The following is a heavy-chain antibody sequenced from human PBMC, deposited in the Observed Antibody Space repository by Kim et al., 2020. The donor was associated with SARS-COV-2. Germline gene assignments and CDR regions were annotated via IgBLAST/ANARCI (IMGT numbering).Heavy chain of an antibody. CDR1: GFTFSSYG. CDR2: ISYDGSNK. D-gene: IGHD2-21*02. Sequence: GGSLRLSCAASGFTFSSYGMHWVRQAPGKGLEWVAVISYDGSNKYYADSVKGRFTISRDNSKNTLYLQMNSLRAEDTAVYYCAKDANGGNSGLDYWGQGTLVTVSS. CDR3: AKDANGGNSGLDY. V-gene: IGHV3-30*18. J-gene: IGHJ4*02.